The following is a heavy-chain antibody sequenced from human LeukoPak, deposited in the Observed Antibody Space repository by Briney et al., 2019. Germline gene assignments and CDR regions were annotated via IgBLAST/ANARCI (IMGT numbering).Heavy chain of an antibody. CDR2: MNPNSGNT. D-gene: IGHD1-26*01. CDR3: ARGLSGSYYYYYGMDV. V-gene: IGHV1-8*01. Sequence: ASVKVSRKASGYTFTSYDINWVRQATGQGLEWMGWMNPNSGNTGYAQKFQGRVTTTRNTSISTAYMELSSLRSEDTAVYYCARGLSGSYYYYYGMDVWGQGTTVTVSS. J-gene: IGHJ6*02. CDR1: GYTFTSYD.